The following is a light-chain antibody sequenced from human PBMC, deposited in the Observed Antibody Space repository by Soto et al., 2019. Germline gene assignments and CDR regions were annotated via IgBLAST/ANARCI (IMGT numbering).Light chain of an antibody. Sequence: AIRMTQSPSSFSPSTGDRVTITCRASQGISSYLAWYQQKPGKAPKLLIYAASTLQSGVPSRFSGSGSGTDFTLTISCLQSEDFATYYCQQYGSTPYTFGQGTKLDIK. V-gene: IGKV1-8*01. J-gene: IGKJ2*01. CDR2: AAS. CDR1: QGISSY. CDR3: QQYGSTPYT.